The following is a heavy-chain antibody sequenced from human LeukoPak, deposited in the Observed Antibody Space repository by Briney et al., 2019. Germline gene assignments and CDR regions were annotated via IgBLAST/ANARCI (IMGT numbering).Heavy chain of an antibody. CDR1: GXSISSYY. CDR2: IYYTGNT. J-gene: IGHJ4*02. CDR3: ARYGTAYNFDH. D-gene: IGHD2-21*02. Sequence: SETLSLTCTVSGXSISSYYWSWIRQPPGKGLEWIGYIYYTGNTNHNPSLKSRVAISVDTSKNQFSLKLSSVTAADTAVYYCARYGTAYNFDHWGQGTLVTVSS. V-gene: IGHV4-59*01.